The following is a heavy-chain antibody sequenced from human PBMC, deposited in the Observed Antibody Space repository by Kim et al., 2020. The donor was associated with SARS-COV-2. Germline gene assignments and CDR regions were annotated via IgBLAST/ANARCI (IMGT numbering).Heavy chain of an antibody. CDR1: GFTISEYS. V-gene: IGHV3-48*02. CDR3: ARDYSSSSGLDA. D-gene: IGHD6-6*01. J-gene: IGHJ5*02. Sequence: GGSLRLSCAASGFTISEYSMHWVRQAPGKGLEWVSYIDSSSSSIFYGDSVKGRFTVSRDNGKNSQYLQMIGLRDEDTTLYYCARDYSSSSGLDAWGQGTLVIVSS. CDR2: IDSSSSSI.